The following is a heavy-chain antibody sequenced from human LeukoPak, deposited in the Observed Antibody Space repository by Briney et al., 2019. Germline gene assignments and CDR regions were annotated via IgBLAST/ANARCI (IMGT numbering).Heavy chain of an antibody. D-gene: IGHD6-13*01. V-gene: IGHV3-33*01. CDR1: GFTFSNYG. CDR3: ARESVKSAAEVYFDY. CDR2: IWYDGSNK. Sequence: GGSLRLSCAASGFTFSNYGMHWVRQAPGKGLEWVAVIWYDGSNKYYADSVKGRFTISRDNSKNTLYLQMNSLRAEDTAVYYCARESVKSAAEVYFDYWGQGTLVIVSS. J-gene: IGHJ4*02.